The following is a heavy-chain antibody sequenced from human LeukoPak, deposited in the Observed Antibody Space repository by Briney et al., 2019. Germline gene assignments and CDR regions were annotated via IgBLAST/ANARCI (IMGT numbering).Heavy chain of an antibody. J-gene: IGHJ4*02. V-gene: IGHV3-23*01. CDR3: AKSQRNDQQVVQRIDY. D-gene: IGHD2-2*01. Sequence: GGSLRLSCTASRFTFSTYAMSWVRQAPGKGQEWVSSISGSGDTTYYTGSVKGRFTISRDNSKNALYLQMSSLRAEDTAVYYCAKSQRNDQQVVQRIDYWGQGTLVTVSS. CDR1: RFTFSTYA. CDR2: ISGSGDTT.